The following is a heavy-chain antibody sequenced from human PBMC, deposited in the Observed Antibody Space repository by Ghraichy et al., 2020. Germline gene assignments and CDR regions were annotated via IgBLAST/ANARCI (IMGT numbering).Heavy chain of an antibody. J-gene: IGHJ4*02. D-gene: IGHD1-26*01. CDR3: AKSWFSVGATSAFDY. CDR1: GFTFDDYA. Sequence: GGSLRLSCAASGFTFDDYAMHWVRQAPGKGLEWVSLISWDGGSTYYADSVKGRFTISRDNSKNSLYLQMNSLRAEDTALYYCAKSWFSVGATSAFDYWGQGTLVTVSS. CDR2: ISWDGGST. V-gene: IGHV3-43D*03.